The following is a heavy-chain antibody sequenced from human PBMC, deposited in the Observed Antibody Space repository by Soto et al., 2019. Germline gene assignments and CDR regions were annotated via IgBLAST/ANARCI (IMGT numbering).Heavy chain of an antibody. V-gene: IGHV3-30*18. CDR3: AKRGNWNDDEFDAFDI. D-gene: IGHD1-1*01. CDR1: GFTFSSYG. Sequence: GGSLRLSCAASGFTFSSYGMHWVRQAPGKGLEWVAVISYDGSNKYYADSVKGRFTISRDNSKNTLYLQMNSLRAEDTAVYYCAKRGNWNDDEFDAFDIWGQGTMVTVSS. J-gene: IGHJ3*02. CDR2: ISYDGSNK.